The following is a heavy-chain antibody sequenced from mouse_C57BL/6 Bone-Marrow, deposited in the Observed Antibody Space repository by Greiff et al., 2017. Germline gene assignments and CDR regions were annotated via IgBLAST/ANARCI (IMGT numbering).Heavy chain of an antibody. CDR3: ARPTGTDFDY. CDR1: GYTFTSYG. D-gene: IGHD4-1*02. V-gene: IGHV1-81*01. CDR2: IYPRSGNT. J-gene: IGHJ2*01. Sequence: VHLVESGAELARPGASVKLSCKASGYTFTSYGISWVKQRTGQGLEWIGEIYPRSGNTYYNEKFKGKATLTADKSSSTAYMELRSLTSEDSAVYFCARPTGTDFDYWGQGTTLTVSS.